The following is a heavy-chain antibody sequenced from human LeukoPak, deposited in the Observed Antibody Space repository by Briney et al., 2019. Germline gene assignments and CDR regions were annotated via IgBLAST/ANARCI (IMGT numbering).Heavy chain of an antibody. D-gene: IGHD1-1*01. CDR2: IYHSGST. J-gene: IGHJ4*02. V-gene: IGHV4-38-2*02. CDR1: GYSISSGYY. CDR3: ARVSNWNEIIDY. Sequence: PSETLSLTCTVSGYSISSGYYWGWIRQPPGKGLEWIGSIYHSGSTYYNPSLKSRVTISVDTSKSQFSLKLSSVTAADTAVYYCARVSNWNEIIDYWGQGTLVTVSS.